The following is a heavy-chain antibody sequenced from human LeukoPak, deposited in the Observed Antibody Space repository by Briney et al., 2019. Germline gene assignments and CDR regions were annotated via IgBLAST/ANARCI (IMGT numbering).Heavy chain of an antibody. CDR3: ARVTGYSSGWYVPS. CDR2: IYYSGST. Sequence: PSETLSLTCTVSGGSISSYYWSWIRQPPGKGLEWIGYIYYSGSTNYNPSLKSRVTISVDTSKNQFSLKLSSVTAADTAVYYCARVTGYSSGWYVPSWGQGTLVTVSS. V-gene: IGHV4-59*01. CDR1: GGSISSYY. D-gene: IGHD6-19*01. J-gene: IGHJ5*02.